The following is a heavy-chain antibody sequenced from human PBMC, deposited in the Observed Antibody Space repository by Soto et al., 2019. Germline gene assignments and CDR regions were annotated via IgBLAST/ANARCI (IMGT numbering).Heavy chain of an antibody. CDR2: IWYDGSNK. V-gene: IGHV3-33*01. CDR1: GFTFSSYG. J-gene: IGHJ6*02. CDR3: ARDVVYYNDNYYYSGMDV. Sequence: GGSLRLSCAASGFTFSSYGMHWVRQAPGKGLEWVAVIWYDGSNKYYADSVKGRFTISRDNSKNTLYLQMNSLRAEDTAVYYCARDVVYYNDNYYYSGMDVWGQGTTVTVS. D-gene: IGHD3-22*01.